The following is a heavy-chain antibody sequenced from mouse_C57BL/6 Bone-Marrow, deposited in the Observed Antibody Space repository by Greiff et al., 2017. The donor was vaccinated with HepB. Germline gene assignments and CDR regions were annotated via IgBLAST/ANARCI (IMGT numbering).Heavy chain of an antibody. CDR2: ISSGGSYT. J-gene: IGHJ4*01. CDR3: ARPYYDS. V-gene: IGHV5-6*01. CDR1: GFTFSSYG. D-gene: IGHD2-4*01. Sequence: DVQLQESGGDLVKPGGSLKLSCAASGFTFSSYGMSWVRQTPDKRLEWVATISSGGSYTYYPDSVKGRFTISRDNAKNTLYLQMSSLKSEDTAMYYCARPYYDSWGQGTSVTVSS.